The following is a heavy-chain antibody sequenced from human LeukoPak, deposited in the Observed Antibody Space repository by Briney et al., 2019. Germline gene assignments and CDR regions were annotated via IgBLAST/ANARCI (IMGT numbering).Heavy chain of an antibody. CDR1: GFIFSSYS. J-gene: IGHJ4*02. CDR2: IDGTSTRT. Sequence: PGGSLRLSCAASGFIFSSYSMNWVRQAPGKGLEWVSEIDGTSTRTYYADSVRGRFTISRDNSKNTLYLQINSLRADDTAVFYCAKKGLASADRPPYFDYYGQGTLVTVSS. D-gene: IGHD3-22*01. V-gene: IGHV3-23*01. CDR3: AKKGLASADRPPYFDY.